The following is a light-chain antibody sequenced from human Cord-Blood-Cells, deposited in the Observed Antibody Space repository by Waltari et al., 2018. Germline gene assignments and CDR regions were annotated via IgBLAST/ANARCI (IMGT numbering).Light chain of an antibody. J-gene: IGKJ4*01. CDR3: QQYGSSPGT. Sequence: EIVLTHSPGTLSLSPGERATLSCRASQSVSSSYLAWYQQKPGQAPRLLIYGASNRATGIPDRFSGSGSGTDFTLTISRLEPEDFAVYYCQQYGSSPGTFGGGTKVEIK. V-gene: IGKV3-20*01. CDR2: GAS. CDR1: QSVSSSY.